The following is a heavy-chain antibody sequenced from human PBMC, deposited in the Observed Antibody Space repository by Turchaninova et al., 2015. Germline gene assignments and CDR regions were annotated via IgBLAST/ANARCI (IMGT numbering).Heavy chain of an antibody. V-gene: IGHV6-1*01. D-gene: IGHD3-10*01. CDR2: TYYRSKWFD. CDR1: GDSVSSNTAA. J-gene: IGHJ6*02. Sequence: GPGLVKPSQTLSLTCDISGDSVSSNTAAWNWIRQSPSRGLEWLGRTYYRSKWFDDYPESLYIRITINADTSKNQFSLQLNSVTPEDTAVYYCARDRAPYYDAMDVWGQGTSVTVSS. CDR3: ARDRAPYYDAMDV.